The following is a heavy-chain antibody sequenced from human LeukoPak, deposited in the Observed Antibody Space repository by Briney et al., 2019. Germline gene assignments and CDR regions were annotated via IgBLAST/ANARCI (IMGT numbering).Heavy chain of an antibody. V-gene: IGHV1-69*01. CDR3: ASRGYYGMDV. J-gene: IGHJ6*02. CDR1: GGTFSSYA. Sequence: SVKVSCKASGGTFSSYAISWVRQAPGQGLEWMGGIIPIFGTANYAQKFQGRVTITADESTSTAYMELGSLRSEDTAVYYCASRGYYGMDVWGQGTTVTVSS. CDR2: IIPIFGTA.